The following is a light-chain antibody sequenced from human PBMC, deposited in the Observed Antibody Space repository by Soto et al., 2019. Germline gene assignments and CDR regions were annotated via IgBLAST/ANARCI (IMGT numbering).Light chain of an antibody. CDR2: DAS. Sequence: DIQMTQSPSTLSASLGDRLTITGRASQGISRWLAWYQQRPGKAPKLLIYDASTLHSGVSSRFSGSGSGTEFTLTISSLQPEDSATYYCQQYTTYWTFGQGNKVDIK. V-gene: IGKV1-5*01. CDR1: QGISRW. CDR3: QQYTTYWT. J-gene: IGKJ1*01.